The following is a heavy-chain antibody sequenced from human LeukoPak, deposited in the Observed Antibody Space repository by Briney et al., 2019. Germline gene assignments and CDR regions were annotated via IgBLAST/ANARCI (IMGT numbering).Heavy chain of an antibody. V-gene: IGHV3-74*01. CDR2: IRSDGSDT. D-gene: IGHD5-18*01. Sequence: GGSLRLSCAASGFTFSDTWMHWVRQAPGKGLVWVSRIRSDGSDTRYAESVKGRFTISRDNAKNTLYLQMNSLRAEDTAVYYCARDLSGVTGYTYGRGIDYWGQGTLVTVSS. CDR3: ARDLSGVTGYTYGRGIDY. CDR1: GFTFSDTW. J-gene: IGHJ4*02.